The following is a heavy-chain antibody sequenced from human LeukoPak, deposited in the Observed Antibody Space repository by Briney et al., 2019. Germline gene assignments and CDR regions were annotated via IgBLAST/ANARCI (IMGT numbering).Heavy chain of an antibody. CDR3: TTAVGTDFYDYGLDA. CDR2: IRSKANTYAT. D-gene: IGHD6-13*01. V-gene: IGHV3-73*01. Sequence: GGSLRLSCAASGFTFSGSAMHWGRQASGKGLEWVGRIRSKANTYATAYAASVKGRFTISRDDSKNTAYLQLNSLKTEDTAVYYCTTAVGTDFYDYGLDAWGQGTTVTVSS. CDR1: GFTFSGSA. J-gene: IGHJ6*02.